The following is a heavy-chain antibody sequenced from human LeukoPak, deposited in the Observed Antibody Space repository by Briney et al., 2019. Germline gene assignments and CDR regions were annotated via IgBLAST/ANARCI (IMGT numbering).Heavy chain of an antibody. V-gene: IGHV3-66*01. Sequence: GGSLRLSCAASGFTVSSNYMSWVRQAPGKGLEWVSVIYSGGSTYYADSVKGRFTISRDNSKNTLYLQMNSLRAEDTAVYYCASAPGFGGDAFDIWGQGTMVTVSS. D-gene: IGHD3-16*01. CDR3: ASAPGFGGDAFDI. CDR1: GFTVSSNY. CDR2: IYSGGST. J-gene: IGHJ3*02.